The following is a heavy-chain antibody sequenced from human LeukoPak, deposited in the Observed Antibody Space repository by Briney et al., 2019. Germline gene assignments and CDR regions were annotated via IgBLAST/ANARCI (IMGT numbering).Heavy chain of an antibody. CDR3: ARVGENILTGYSYFDY. CDR1: GYTSTSYG. CDR2: ISAYNGNT. V-gene: IGHV1-18*04. J-gene: IGHJ4*02. Sequence: ASVKVSCKASGYTSTSYGISWVRQAPGQGLEWMGWISAYNGNTNYAQKLQGRVTMTTDTSTSTAYMELRSLRSDDTAVYYCARVGENILTGYSYFDYWGQGTLVTVSS. D-gene: IGHD3-9*01.